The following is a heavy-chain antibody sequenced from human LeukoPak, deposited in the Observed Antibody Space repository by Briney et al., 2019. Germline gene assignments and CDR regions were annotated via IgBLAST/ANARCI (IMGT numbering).Heavy chain of an antibody. CDR1: GGSISNYY. Sequence: PSETLSLTCTVSGGSISNYYWSWIRQPPGKGLEWIGYIYYSGGTNYNPSLKSRVTISVDTSKSQFSLKLSSVTAADTAMYYCARAAEYSSGWYLFDYWGQGILVTVSA. D-gene: IGHD6-19*01. CDR3: ARAAEYSSGWYLFDY. V-gene: IGHV4-59*12. CDR2: IYYSGGT. J-gene: IGHJ4*02.